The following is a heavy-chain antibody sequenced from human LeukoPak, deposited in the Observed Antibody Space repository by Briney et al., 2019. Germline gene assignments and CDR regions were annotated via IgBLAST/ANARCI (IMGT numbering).Heavy chain of an antibody. CDR3: ARPFPDSSGGNWFDP. CDR2: VNYRGSP. Sequence: SETLSLTCDVPGGSFSGYLWSWIRQSPGKGLEWIGEVNYRGSPNYNPSLKSRVTISVDTSKNQFSLKLSSVTAADTAVYYCARPFPDSSGGNWFDPWGQGTLVTVSS. D-gene: IGHD6-19*01. V-gene: IGHV4-34*01. CDR1: GGSFSGYL. J-gene: IGHJ5*02.